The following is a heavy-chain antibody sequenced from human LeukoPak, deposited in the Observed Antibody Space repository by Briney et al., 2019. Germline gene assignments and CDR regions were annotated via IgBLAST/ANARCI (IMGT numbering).Heavy chain of an antibody. CDR1: GGSISSSSYY. J-gene: IGHJ4*02. V-gene: IGHV4-39*01. CDR3: ARHAAGVLDY. Sequence: SETLSLTCTVSGGSISSSSYYWGWIRQPPGKGLEWIGSMYYSGSTYYNPSLKSRVTISVDTSKNQFSLKLSSVTAADTAVYYCARHAAGVLDYWGQGTLVTVSS. CDR2: MYYSGST. D-gene: IGHD6-25*01.